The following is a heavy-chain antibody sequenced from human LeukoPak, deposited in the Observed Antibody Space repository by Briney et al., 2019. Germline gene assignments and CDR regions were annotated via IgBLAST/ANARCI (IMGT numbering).Heavy chain of an antibody. J-gene: IGHJ4*02. CDR2: INHSGST. V-gene: IGHV4-34*01. D-gene: IGHD3-3*01. Sequence: SETLSLTCAVYGGSFSGYYWSWIRQPPGKGLEWIGEINHSGSTNYNPSLKSRVTISVDTSKNQFSLKLSSVTAADTAVYYCASEYYDFWSGYYRALGYWGQGTLVTVSS. CDR1: GGSFSGYY. CDR3: ASEYYDFWSGYYRALGY.